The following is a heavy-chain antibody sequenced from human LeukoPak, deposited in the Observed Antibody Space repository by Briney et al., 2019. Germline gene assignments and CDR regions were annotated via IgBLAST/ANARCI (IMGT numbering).Heavy chain of an antibody. CDR1: GFTFSSYA. CDR3: ARDSTVATYYGVDV. J-gene: IGHJ6*02. CDR2: ISSTGSSV. V-gene: IGHV3-48*04. D-gene: IGHD6-19*01. Sequence: GGSLRLSCAASGFTFSSYAMSWVRQAPGKGLEWVSYISSTGSSVYYADSVQGRFTISRDNAKTSLYLQMNSLRADDTAVYYCARDSTVATYYGVDVWGQGTTVTVSS.